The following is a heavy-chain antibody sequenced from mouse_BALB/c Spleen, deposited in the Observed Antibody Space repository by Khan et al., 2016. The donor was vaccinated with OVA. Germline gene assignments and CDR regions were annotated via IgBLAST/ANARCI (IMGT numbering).Heavy chain of an antibody. Sequence: EVKLMESGGGLVQPGGSRKLSCAASGFTFSSYGMHWVRQAPEKGLEWVAYISGDSSTIYYADTVKGRFTISRDNPKNTLFLQMTRLMSEDTAMYYCATSYYYGYYFDYWGPGTTLTVSS. V-gene: IGHV5-17*02. CDR2: ISGDSSTI. D-gene: IGHD1-1*01. CDR1: GFTFSSYG. CDR3: ATSYYYGYYFDY. J-gene: IGHJ2*01.